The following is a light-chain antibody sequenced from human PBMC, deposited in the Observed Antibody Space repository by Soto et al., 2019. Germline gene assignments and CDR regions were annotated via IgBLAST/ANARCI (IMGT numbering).Light chain of an antibody. CDR1: QSVLYSSNNKNY. Sequence: DIVMTQSPDSLTVSLGERATINCKSSQSVLYSSNNKNYLAWYQQKAGQPPKLLIYWASTRESGVPDRFSGSGSGTDLTITSSSLQAEDEAIDYCQQYYGTPLTFGGGTKVEI. CDR2: WAS. CDR3: QQYYGTPLT. V-gene: IGKV4-1*01. J-gene: IGKJ4*01.